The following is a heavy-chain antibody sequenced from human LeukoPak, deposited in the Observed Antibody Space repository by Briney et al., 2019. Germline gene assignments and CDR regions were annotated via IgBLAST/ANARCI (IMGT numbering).Heavy chain of an antibody. CDR2: IYYSGST. V-gene: IGHV4-59*01. D-gene: IGHD3-22*01. CDR1: GGSISSYY. Sequence: SETLSLTCTASGGSISSYYWSWIRQPPGKGLEWIGYIYYSGSTNYNPSPKSRVTISVDTSKNQFSLKLSSVTAADTAVYYCARALYYDSSGYWSDWGQGTLVTVSS. CDR3: ARALYYDSSGYWSD. J-gene: IGHJ4*02.